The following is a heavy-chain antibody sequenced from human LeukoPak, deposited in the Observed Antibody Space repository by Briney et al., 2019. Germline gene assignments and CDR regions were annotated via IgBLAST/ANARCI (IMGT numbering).Heavy chain of an antibody. CDR1: EFILSSYA. D-gene: IGHD6-13*01. CDR3: AKGPKQQLVGSRGHFFDY. Sequence: GGSLRLSCAASEFILSSYAMTWVRQAPGKGLEWVSLIRGTGGNTYYADSVKGRFTMSRDNSKNTLYLQLNSLRAEDTAVYYCAKGPKQQLVGSRGHFFDYWGQGTLVTVSS. J-gene: IGHJ4*02. V-gene: IGHV3-23*01. CDR2: IRGTGGNT.